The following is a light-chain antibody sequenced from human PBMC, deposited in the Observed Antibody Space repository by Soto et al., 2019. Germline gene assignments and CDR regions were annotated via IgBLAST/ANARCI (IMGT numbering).Light chain of an antibody. Sequence: VLTQSPRTLSLSPGDRATLSCRASQTVNNNYLAWYQQKPGQAPSLLIYGASDRAAGVPDRFSGSGSGTDFTLTISGVEPEDFAVYFCQHFGSSPPVTFGQGTRLDIK. V-gene: IGKV3-20*01. J-gene: IGKJ5*01. CDR2: GAS. CDR1: QTVNNNY. CDR3: QHFGSSPPVT.